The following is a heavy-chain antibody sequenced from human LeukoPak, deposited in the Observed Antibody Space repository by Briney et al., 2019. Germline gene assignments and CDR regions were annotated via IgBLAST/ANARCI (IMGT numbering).Heavy chain of an antibody. V-gene: IGHV3-53*01. Sequence: PGGSLRLSCAASGFTVSSNYMSWVRQAPGKGLEWVSVIYSGGSTYYADSVKGRFTISRDNAKNTLYLQMNSLRAEDTAVYYCARVRGESPRWFDPWGQGTLVTVSS. D-gene: IGHD3-10*01. CDR1: GFTVSSNY. CDR2: IYSGGST. J-gene: IGHJ5*02. CDR3: ARVRGESPRWFDP.